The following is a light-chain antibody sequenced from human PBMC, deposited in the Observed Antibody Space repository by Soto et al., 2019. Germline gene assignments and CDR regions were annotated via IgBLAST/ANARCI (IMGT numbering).Light chain of an antibody. J-gene: IGLJ2*01. CDR1: ISNIGDNH. V-gene: IGLV1-51*01. CDR3: GTWDTTMSGLR. CDR2: DNN. Sequence: QSVLTQPPSASAAPGQRVTISCSGTISNIGDNHVSWYQQVPGKAPKLLIYDNNKRPSGIPDRFSGSRSGTSATLAITGLQTGDEADYICGTWDTTMSGLRFGGGTKVTVL.